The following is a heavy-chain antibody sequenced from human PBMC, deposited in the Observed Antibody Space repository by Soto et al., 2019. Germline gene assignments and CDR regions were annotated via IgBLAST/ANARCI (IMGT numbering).Heavy chain of an antibody. J-gene: IGHJ3*02. D-gene: IGHD3-22*01. CDR2: VYYSGST. CDR3: ARGYYDSRGQSNTFDI. CDR1: GASISSAY. V-gene: IGHV4-59*01. Sequence: TLSLTCTVSGASISSAYLSWIRQSPGKGLEWIGYVYYSGSTNYNPSLKSRVTISVDTSKNQFSLKLSSVTAADTAVYYCARGYYDSRGQSNTFDIWGQGTMVTVSS.